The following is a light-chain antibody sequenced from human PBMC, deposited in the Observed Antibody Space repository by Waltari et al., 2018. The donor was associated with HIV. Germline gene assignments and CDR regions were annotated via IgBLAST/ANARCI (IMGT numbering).Light chain of an antibody. CDR2: GAS. CDR1: QGISTW. CDR3: QQTNSFPFT. V-gene: IGKV1-12*01. Sequence: DIQMTQSPSSVSAYVGARVTLTCRATQGISTWLAWYQQKPGKAPKLLISGASNLEPGVPSRFSGSGSGTSFSLTIPSLQADDFAVYYGQQTNSFPFTFGQGTRLEIK. J-gene: IGKJ5*01.